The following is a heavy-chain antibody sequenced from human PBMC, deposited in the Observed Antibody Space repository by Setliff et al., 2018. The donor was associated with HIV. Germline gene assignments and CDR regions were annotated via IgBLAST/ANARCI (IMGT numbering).Heavy chain of an antibody. V-gene: IGHV7-4-1*02. J-gene: IGHJ4*02. Sequence: ASVKVSCKASGYTFTSYAMNWVRQAPGQGLEWMGMINTTTGNPTYAQVFTGRFVFSLDTSVSTAYLQISSLQAEDTAVYHCARDLGRLGELYSDYWGQGTMVTVSS. CDR2: INTTTGNP. CDR1: GYTFTSYA. D-gene: IGHD3-16*01. CDR3: ARDLGRLGELYSDY.